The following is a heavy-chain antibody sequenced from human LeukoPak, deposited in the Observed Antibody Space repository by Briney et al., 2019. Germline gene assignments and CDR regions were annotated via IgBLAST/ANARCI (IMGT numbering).Heavy chain of an antibody. J-gene: IGHJ4*02. CDR3: ARDFLIVGATEFDY. Sequence: RASVKVSCKASGYTFTGYYMHCVRQAPGQGLEWMGWINPNSGGTNYAQKFQGRVTMTRDTSISTAYMELSRLRSDDTAAYYCARDFLIVGATEFDYWGQGTLVTVSS. CDR1: GYTFTGYY. CDR2: INPNSGGT. V-gene: IGHV1-2*02. D-gene: IGHD1-26*01.